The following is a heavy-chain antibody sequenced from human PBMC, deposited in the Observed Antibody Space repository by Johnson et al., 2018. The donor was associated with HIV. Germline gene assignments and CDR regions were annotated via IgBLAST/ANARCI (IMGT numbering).Heavy chain of an antibody. J-gene: IGHJ3*02. D-gene: IGHD6-13*01. Sequence: MQLVESGGGVVQPGGSLRLSCAASGFTFSSYDMHWVRQATGKGLEGVAAICTAGDTYYPGSVKGRFTIPRENAKNSLYLQMNSLRAGDTAVYYCARARDSWSSSWLSRDNAFDIWGQGTMVTVSS. V-gene: IGHV3-13*01. CDR2: ICTAGDT. CDR3: ARARDSWSSSWLSRDNAFDI. CDR1: GFTFSSYD.